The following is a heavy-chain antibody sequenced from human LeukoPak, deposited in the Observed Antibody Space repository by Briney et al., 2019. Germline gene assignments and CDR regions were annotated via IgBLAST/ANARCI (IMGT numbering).Heavy chain of an antibody. D-gene: IGHD1-26*01. J-gene: IGHJ4*02. CDR2: ISGSGGST. Sequence: GGSLRLSCAASGFTFSSYAMSWVRQAPGKGLEWVSAISGSGGSTYYADSVKGRFTISRDNAKNSLYLQMNSLRAEDTAVYYCASGSSSVFDYWGQGTLVTVSS. CDR1: GFTFSSYA. CDR3: ASGSSSVFDY. V-gene: IGHV3-23*01.